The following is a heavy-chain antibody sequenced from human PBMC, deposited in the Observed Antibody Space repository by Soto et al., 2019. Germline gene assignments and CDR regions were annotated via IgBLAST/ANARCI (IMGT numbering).Heavy chain of an antibody. CDR1: GGTFSSYA. J-gene: IGHJ6*02. D-gene: IGHD2-21*02. V-gene: IGHV1-69*13. Sequence: SVKVSCKASGGTFSSYAISWVRQAPGQGLEWMGGIIPIFGTANYAQKFQGRVTITADESTSTAYMELSSLRSEETAVYYCARVTAYCGGDCEGAYYYYYGMDVWG. CDR2: IIPIFGTA. CDR3: ARVTAYCGGDCEGAYYYYYGMDV.